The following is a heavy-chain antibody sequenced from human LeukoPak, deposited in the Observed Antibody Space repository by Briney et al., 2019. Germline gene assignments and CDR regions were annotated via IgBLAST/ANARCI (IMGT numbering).Heavy chain of an antibody. V-gene: IGHV3-7*01. CDR3: AKWEFECGVKCYSALGH. CDR2: KNPDGTTK. Sequence: GGSQTLSCAPSGLIFSNYWISWVRHAPGKGLEGVTNKNPDGTTKLSIDSVKGRFTIYRDNARNSLYLQMDSLRADDTAVYYCAKWEFECGVKCYSALGHWGQGALVTVSS. J-gene: IGHJ4*02. CDR1: GLIFSNYW. D-gene: IGHD2-21*01.